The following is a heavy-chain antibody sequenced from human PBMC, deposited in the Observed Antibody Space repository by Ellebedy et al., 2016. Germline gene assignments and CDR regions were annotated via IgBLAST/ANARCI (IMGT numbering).Heavy chain of an antibody. J-gene: IGHJ4*02. Sequence: GGSLRLXCAASGVIVCTNYMTWVRQAPGKGLEWVSAISRGGDTHYADSVMGRFTITSDNSKNTLYLQMNSLRAEDTAVYYCARDLPHNIALHYWGQGTLVTVSS. D-gene: IGHD6-13*01. CDR1: GVIVCTNY. CDR2: ISRGGDT. V-gene: IGHV3-53*01. CDR3: ARDLPHNIALHY.